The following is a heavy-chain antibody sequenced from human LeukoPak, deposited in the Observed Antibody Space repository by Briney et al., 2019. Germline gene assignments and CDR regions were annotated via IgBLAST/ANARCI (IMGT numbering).Heavy chain of an antibody. D-gene: IGHD1-26*01. J-gene: IGHJ4*02. CDR3: AKSGGYGLIDY. CDR2: IYTSGST. CDR1: GYAISSGYY. Sequence: SETLSLTCTVAGYAISSGYYWGWIRQPPGKGLEWIGRIYTSGSTNYNPSLKSRVTISVDTSKNQFSLKLNSVTAADTAMYYCAKSGGYGLIDYWGQGTLVTVSS. V-gene: IGHV4-38-2*02.